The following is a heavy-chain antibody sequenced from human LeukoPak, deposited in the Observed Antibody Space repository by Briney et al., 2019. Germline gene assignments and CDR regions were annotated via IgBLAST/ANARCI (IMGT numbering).Heavy chain of an antibody. CDR2: IYYSGST. Sequence: SETLSLTCTVSGGSISSYYWSWIRQPPGKGLEWIGYIYYSGSTNYNPSLKSRVTISVDTFKNQFSLKLSSVTAADTAVYYCARGKEVAGNRFDPWGQGTLVTVSS. V-gene: IGHV4-59*01. CDR3: ARGKEVAGNRFDP. D-gene: IGHD6-19*01. CDR1: GGSISSYY. J-gene: IGHJ5*02.